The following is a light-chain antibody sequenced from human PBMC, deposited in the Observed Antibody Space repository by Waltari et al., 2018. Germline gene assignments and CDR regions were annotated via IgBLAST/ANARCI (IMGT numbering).Light chain of an antibody. CDR1: NSDVGGYDY. V-gene: IGLV2-14*01. CDR2: DVT. J-gene: IGLJ2*01. Sequence: QSALTQPASVSGSPGQSITISCSGTNSDVGGYDYVSWYQQHPGEAPHVIIDDVTNRPPGVPDRFPASQSANRPPLPTPGLQPDDEPDYSCSSLPPAAVLLFGGGPKLTFL. CDR3: SSLPPAAVLL.